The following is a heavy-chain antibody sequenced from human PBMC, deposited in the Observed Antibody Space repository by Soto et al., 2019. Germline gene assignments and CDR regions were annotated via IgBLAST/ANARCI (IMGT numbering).Heavy chain of an antibody. V-gene: IGHV3-11*01. CDR3: ARSITIFGVVIIAGNAFDI. CDR1: GFTFSDYY. Sequence: GGSLRLSCAASGFTFSDYYMSWIRQAPGKGLEWVSYISSSSSTIYYADSVKVRFTISRDNAKNSMYLQMNSLRAEDTAVYYCARSITIFGVVIIAGNAFDIWGQGTMVTVSS. J-gene: IGHJ3*02. D-gene: IGHD3-3*01. CDR2: ISSSSSTI.